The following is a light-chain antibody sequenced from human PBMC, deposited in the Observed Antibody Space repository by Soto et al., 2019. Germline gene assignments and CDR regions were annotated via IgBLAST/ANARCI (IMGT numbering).Light chain of an antibody. CDR2: EVS. CDR3: QSYDSSLTGSKV. CDR1: NSDVGIYDF. V-gene: IGLV2-14*01. Sequence: QSVLTQPASVSGTPGQSITISCTGSNSDVGIYDFVSWYQHHPGRAPKLIVSEVSHRPSGVPDRFSGSRSGTSASLAITGLQAEDEADYYCQSYDSSLTGSKVFGSGTKVTVL. J-gene: IGLJ1*01.